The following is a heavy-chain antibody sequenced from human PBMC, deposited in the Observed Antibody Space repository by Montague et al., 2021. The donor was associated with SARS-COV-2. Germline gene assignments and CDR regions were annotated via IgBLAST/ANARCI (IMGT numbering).Heavy chain of an antibody. CDR2: ISHSGST. Sequence: SETLSLTCAVYGGSLSGYYWSWIRQPPGEGLEWIAEISHSGSTSYNPSLKSRVTISVDTSRNHLSLKLTSVTAADTAVYYCARDGRTSGWGYWYHGLDVWGQGTTVIVSS. CDR1: GGSLSGYY. V-gene: IGHV4-34*01. CDR3: ARDGRTSGWGYWYHGLDV. J-gene: IGHJ6*02. D-gene: IGHD6-19*01.